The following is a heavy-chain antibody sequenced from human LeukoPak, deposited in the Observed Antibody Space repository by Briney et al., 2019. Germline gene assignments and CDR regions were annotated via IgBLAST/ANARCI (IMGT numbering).Heavy chain of an antibody. V-gene: IGHV3-73*01. CDR1: GFTFSGSA. CDR3: TRHISTVTTDYFDY. CDR2: IRSKANSYAT. Sequence: GGSLRLSCAASGFTFSGSAMHWVRQASGKGLEWVGRIRSKANSYATTYAASVKGRFTISRDDSKNTAYLQMNSVKTEDTAVYYCTRHISTVTTDYFDYWGQGTLVTVSS. J-gene: IGHJ4*02. D-gene: IGHD4-17*01.